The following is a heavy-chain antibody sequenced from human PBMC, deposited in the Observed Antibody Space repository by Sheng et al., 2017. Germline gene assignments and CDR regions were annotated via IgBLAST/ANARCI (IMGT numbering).Heavy chain of an antibody. D-gene: IGHD4-17*01. CDR1: GGTFSSYA. CDR2: IIPIFGTA. V-gene: IGHV1-69*01. J-gene: IGHJ6*02. Sequence: QVQLVQSGAEVKKPGSSVKVSCKASGGTFSSYAISWVRQAPGQGLEWMGGIIPIFGTANYAQKFQGRVTITADESTSTAYMELSSLRSEDTAVYYCARESGVQTTVTIPYYGMDVWGQGTTVTVSS. CDR3: ARESGVQTTVTIPYYGMDV.